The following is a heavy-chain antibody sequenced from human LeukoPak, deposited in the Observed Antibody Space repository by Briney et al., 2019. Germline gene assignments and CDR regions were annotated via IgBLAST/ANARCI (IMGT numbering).Heavy chain of an antibody. V-gene: IGHV3-23*01. CDR1: GFTFRNSA. CDR2: ISNSGDRT. CDR3: AKVAGKDGFKDYHDF. D-gene: IGHD5-24*01. Sequence: GGSLRLSCAASGFTFRNSASSWIRQAPGKGLEWVSTISNSGDRTLYADSVKGRFLISRDNSKNSQFLQMYNLRSEDTAVHFCAKVAGKDGFKDYHDFLGQGTLVTVSS. J-gene: IGHJ4*02.